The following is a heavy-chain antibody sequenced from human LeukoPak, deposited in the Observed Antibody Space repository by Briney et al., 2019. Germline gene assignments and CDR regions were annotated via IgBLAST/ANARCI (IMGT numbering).Heavy chain of an antibody. D-gene: IGHD3-22*01. V-gene: IGHV1-46*01. J-gene: IGHJ4*02. CDR1: GYTFTSYY. Sequence: ASVKVSCKASGYTFTSYYMHWVRQAPGQGLEWMGIINPSGGSTKYAQKFQGRFTMTRDTSTSTVYMEVSSLTSEDTAVYYCAREGTYDSSGYYIVYWGQGTLVTVSS. CDR3: AREGTYDSSGYYIVY. CDR2: INPSGGST.